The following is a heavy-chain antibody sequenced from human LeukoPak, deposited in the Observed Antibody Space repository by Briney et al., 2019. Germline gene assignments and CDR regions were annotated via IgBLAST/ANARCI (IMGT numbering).Heavy chain of an antibody. D-gene: IGHD1-1*01. CDR1: GSTFNNFA. J-gene: IGHJ5*01. CDR3: AKGTTDLES. Sequence: GGSLRLSCTASGSTFNNFAMNWVRQAPGKGLEWVSTIDAGGGNTYFADSVKGRFTISRDSPKETLYLQMNSLRVEDTAVYFCAKGTTDLESWGQGTLVTVSS. V-gene: IGHV3-23*01. CDR2: IDAGGGNT.